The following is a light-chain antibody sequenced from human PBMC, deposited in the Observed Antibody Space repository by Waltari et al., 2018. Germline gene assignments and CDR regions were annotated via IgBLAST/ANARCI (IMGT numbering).Light chain of an antibody. CDR1: SRHTSNI. CDR2: VNSDGSH. CDR3: QTGGHGTWV. V-gene: IGLV4-69*01. J-gene: IGLJ3*02. Sequence: QLVLTQSPSASASLGASVKLTCTLSSRHTSNIVAWLHQQPEKGPRYLMKVNSDGSHSKGDEIPDRFSGSRSGAERYLTISSLQSEDEADYYCQTGGHGTWVFGGGTKLTVL.